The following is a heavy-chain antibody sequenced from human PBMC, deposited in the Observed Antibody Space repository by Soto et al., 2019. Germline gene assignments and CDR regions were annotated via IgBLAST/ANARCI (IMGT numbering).Heavy chain of an antibody. CDR3: ARTSEPDSIVYYYDSSGYPGNAFDI. CDR2: INPSGGST. Sequence: ASVKVSCKASGYTFTSYYMHWVRQAPGQGLEWMGIINPSGGSTSYAQKFQGRVTMTRDTSTSTVYMELSSLRSEDTAVYYCARTSEPDSIVYYYDSSGYPGNAFDIWRQGTM. D-gene: IGHD3-22*01. V-gene: IGHV1-46*01. J-gene: IGHJ3*02. CDR1: GYTFTSYY.